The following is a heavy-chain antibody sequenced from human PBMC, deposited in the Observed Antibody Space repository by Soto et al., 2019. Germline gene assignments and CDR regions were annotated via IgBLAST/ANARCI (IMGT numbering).Heavy chain of an antibody. Sequence: SLRLSCAASGFTFSSYAMHWVRQAPGKGLEWVAVISYDGSNKYYADSVKGRFTISRDNSKNTLYLQMNSLRAEDTAVYYCAREALRYFDWFNPRGWFDPWGQGTLVTVSS. CDR2: ISYDGSNK. V-gene: IGHV3-30-3*01. J-gene: IGHJ5*02. CDR3: AREALRYFDWFNPRGWFDP. D-gene: IGHD3-9*01. CDR1: GFTFSSYA.